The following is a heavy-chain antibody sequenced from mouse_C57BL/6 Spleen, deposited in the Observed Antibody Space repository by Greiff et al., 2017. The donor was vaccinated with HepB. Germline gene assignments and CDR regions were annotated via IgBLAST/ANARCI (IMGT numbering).Heavy chain of an antibody. Sequence: QVQLQQPGAELVRPGSSVKLSCKASGYTFTSYWMHWVKQRPIQGLEWIGNIDPSDSETHYNQKFKDKATLTVDKSSSTAYMQLSSLTSEDSAVYYCARGPLVATSPYWYFDVWGTGTTVTVSS. D-gene: IGHD1-1*01. V-gene: IGHV1-52*01. J-gene: IGHJ1*03. CDR2: IDPSDSET. CDR1: GYTFTSYW. CDR3: ARGPLVATSPYWYFDV.